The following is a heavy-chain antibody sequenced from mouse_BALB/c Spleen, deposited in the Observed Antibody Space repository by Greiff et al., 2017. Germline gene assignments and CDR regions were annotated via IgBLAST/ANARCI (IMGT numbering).Heavy chain of an antibody. J-gene: IGHJ2*01. CDR3: ARDYGYADD. CDR2: INPSTGYT. D-gene: IGHD1-2*01. Sequence: QVQLLQSGADLAHPGASVKMSCTASGYTFTSYWMHWVHQRPGQGLEWIGYINPSTGYTEYTQKFKDKATLTADKSTSTAYMQLSSLTSEDSAVYYGARDYGYADDWGQGTTLTVAA. V-gene: IGHV1-7*01. CDR1: GYTFTSYW.